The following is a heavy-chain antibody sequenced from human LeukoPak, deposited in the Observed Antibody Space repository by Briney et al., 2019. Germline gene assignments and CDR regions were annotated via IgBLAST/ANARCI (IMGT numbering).Heavy chain of an antibody. CDR2: INQSGST. J-gene: IGHJ4*02. CDR3: ATMGSGSYFNF. V-gene: IGHV4-34*01. CDR1: GGSFSTYC. D-gene: IGHD1-26*01. Sequence: PSETLSLTCGVYGGSFSTYCWNWIRQPPGKGLEWIGEINQSGSTKYNPSLKSRVTISVDTSKNQFSLKLSSVTAADTAVYYCATMGSGSYFNFWGQGSLVTVSS.